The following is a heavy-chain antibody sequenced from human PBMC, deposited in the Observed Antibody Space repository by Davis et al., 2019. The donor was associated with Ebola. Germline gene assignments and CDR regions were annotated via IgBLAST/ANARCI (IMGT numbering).Heavy chain of an antibody. Sequence: SGPTLVKPTQTLTLTCTFSGFSLSTSGVGVGWIRQPPGKALEWLALIYWNDDKRYSPSLKSRLTITKDTSKNQVVLTMTNMDPVDTATYYCVHSLGGYSIAARPGGNWFDPWGQGTLVTVS. V-gene: IGHV2-5*01. CDR3: VHSLGGYSIAARPGGNWFDP. D-gene: IGHD6-6*01. J-gene: IGHJ5*02. CDR2: IYWNDDK. CDR1: GFSLSTSGVG.